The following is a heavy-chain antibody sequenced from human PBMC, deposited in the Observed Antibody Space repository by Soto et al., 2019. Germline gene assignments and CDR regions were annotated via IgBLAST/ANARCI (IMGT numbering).Heavy chain of an antibody. Sequence: QVQLVQSGAEVKKPGASVKVSCKASGYTFTSYGISWVRQAPGQGLEWMGWISAYNGNTNYAQKLQGRVTMTTDTSTSTAYMELRSLRSDDTAVYYCARAPEPEWRFLEWLFVLDPWGQGTLVTVSS. CDR1: GYTFTSYG. CDR3: ARAPEPEWRFLEWLFVLDP. J-gene: IGHJ5*02. D-gene: IGHD3-3*01. CDR2: ISAYNGNT. V-gene: IGHV1-18*01.